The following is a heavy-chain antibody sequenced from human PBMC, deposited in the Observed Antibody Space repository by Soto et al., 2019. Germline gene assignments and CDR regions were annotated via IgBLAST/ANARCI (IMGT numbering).Heavy chain of an antibody. CDR2: ISSSSSYI. J-gene: IGHJ6*03. V-gene: IGHV3-21*01. CDR3: ARDPVVAARFVYYYYMDV. D-gene: IGHD2-15*01. Sequence: EVQLVESGGGLVKPGGSLRLSCAASGFTFSSYSMNWVRQAPGKGLEWVSSISSSSSYIYYADSVKGRFTISRDNAKNSLYLQMNSLRAEDTAVYYCARDPVVAARFVYYYYMDVWGKGTTVTVSS. CDR1: GFTFSSYS.